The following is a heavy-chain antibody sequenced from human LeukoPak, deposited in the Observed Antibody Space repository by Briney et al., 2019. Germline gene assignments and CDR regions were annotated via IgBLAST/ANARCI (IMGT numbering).Heavy chain of an antibody. J-gene: IGHJ4*02. CDR3: ARDGFGYCSSTSCPKRDY. CDR2: IIPIFGTA. D-gene: IGHD2-2*01. Sequence: GASVKVSCKASGGTFSSYAISWVRQAPGQGLEWMGRIIPIFGTANYAQKFQGRVTITADKSTSTAYVELSSLRSEDTAVYYCARDGFGYCSSTSCPKRDYWGQGTLVTVSS. V-gene: IGHV1-69*06. CDR1: GGTFSSYA.